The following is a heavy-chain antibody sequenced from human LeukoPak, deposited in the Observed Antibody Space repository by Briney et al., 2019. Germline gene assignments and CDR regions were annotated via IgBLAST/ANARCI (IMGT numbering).Heavy chain of an antibody. D-gene: IGHD6-6*01. V-gene: IGHV4-31*03. CDR1: GASISNDGYY. CDR2: IYYSGTT. Sequence: PSQTLSLTCTVSGASISNDGYYWTWIRQHPGKGVEWIGYIYYSGTTYYHPTRRSRPTISVDTSKNQFSLRLSSVTAADTAMYYCARYSSSSISGWFDPWGQGTLVTVSS. J-gene: IGHJ5*02. CDR3: ARYSSSSISGWFDP.